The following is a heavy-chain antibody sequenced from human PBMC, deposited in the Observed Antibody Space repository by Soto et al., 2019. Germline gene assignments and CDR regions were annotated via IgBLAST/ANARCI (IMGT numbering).Heavy chain of an antibody. CDR1: GGSINSGGYC. J-gene: IGHJ4*02. D-gene: IGHD3-22*01. Sequence: QVQLQESGPGLVKPSQTLSLTCTVSGGSINSGGYCWSWIRQHPGKGLEWIGYIYYSGSANYNPSLKGRVTMSVDTSTNQFYLKLSSVTAADTAVYYCARLFNYYDSSGYAEYYFDHWGQGTLVTVSS. CDR3: ARLFNYYDSSGYAEYYFDH. CDR2: IYYSGSA. V-gene: IGHV4-31*03.